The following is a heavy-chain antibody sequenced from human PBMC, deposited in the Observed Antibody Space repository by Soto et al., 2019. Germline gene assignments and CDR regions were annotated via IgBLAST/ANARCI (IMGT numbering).Heavy chain of an antibody. J-gene: IGHJ4*02. CDR3: ARESEEWLDY. D-gene: IGHD6-19*01. V-gene: IGHV3-21*01. CDR1: GFTFSSYS. CDR2: ISSSSSYI. Sequence: EVQLVESGGGLVKPGGSLRLSCAASGFTFSSYSMNWVRQAPGKGLEWVSSISSSSSYIYYADSVKGRFTISRDNAKNALYLQMNSLRAEDTAVYYCARESEEWLDYWGQGTLVTVSS.